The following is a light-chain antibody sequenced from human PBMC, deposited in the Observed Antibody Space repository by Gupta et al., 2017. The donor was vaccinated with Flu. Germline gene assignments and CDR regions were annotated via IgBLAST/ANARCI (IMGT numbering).Light chain of an antibody. J-gene: IGKJ1*01. CDR1: QSINSY. Sequence: GDRVTITCRASQSINSYLNLYQQKPGKAPKLLIYAASSLQSGVPARFSGSGSGTDFTLTISILQPEDFATYYCQQSYSTPRTFGQGTKVEIK. V-gene: IGKV1-39*01. CDR3: QQSYSTPRT. CDR2: AAS.